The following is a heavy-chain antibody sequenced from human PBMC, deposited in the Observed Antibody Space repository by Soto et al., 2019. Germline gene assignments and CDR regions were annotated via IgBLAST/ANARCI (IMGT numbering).Heavy chain of an antibody. CDR2: INSDGSTT. CDR3: AKDLGYCSGGSCYSEGYFDY. J-gene: IGHJ4*02. Sequence: GGSLRLSCAASGFTFSTYWMHWVRQAPGKGLVWVSRINSDGSTTNYADSVKGRFTISRDNAKNTLYLQMNSLRAEDTAVYKCAKDLGYCSGGSCYSEGYFDYWGQGALVTVSS. D-gene: IGHD2-15*01. CDR1: GFTFSTYW. V-gene: IGHV3-74*01.